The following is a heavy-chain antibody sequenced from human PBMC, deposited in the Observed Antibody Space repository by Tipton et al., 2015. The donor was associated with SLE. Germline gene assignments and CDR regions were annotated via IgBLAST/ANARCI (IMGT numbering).Heavy chain of an antibody. CDR2: IYPSGST. CDR1: GDSFKTYY. D-gene: IGHD4-11*01. J-gene: IGHJ2*01. V-gene: IGHV4-4*08. Sequence: TLSLTCTVSGDSFKTYYWNWIRQPPGKGLEWLGYIYPSGSTNYNPSLKGRVTISIDTSKNQFSLMLGSVTATDTAVYYCAREFLNPVTTVHYYFDLWGRGTLVTVSS. CDR3: AREFLNPVTTVHYYFDL.